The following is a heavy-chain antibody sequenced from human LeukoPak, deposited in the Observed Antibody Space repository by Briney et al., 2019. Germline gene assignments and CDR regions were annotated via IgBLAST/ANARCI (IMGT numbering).Heavy chain of an antibody. V-gene: IGHV4-4*07. D-gene: IGHD5-12*01. CDR3: ARDTRLGYSGFENAFDI. Sequence: SETLSLTCTVSGGSISSYYWSWIRQPAGKGLEWIGRIYTSGSTNYNPSLKSRVTMSVDTSKNQFSLRLSSVTAADTAVYYCARDTRLGYSGFENAFDIWGQGTMVIVSS. CDR2: IYTSGST. CDR1: GGSISSYY. J-gene: IGHJ3*02.